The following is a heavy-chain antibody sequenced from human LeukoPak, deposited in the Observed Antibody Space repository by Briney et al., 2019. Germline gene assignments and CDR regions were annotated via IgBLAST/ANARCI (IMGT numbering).Heavy chain of an antibody. CDR2: ISGSGGST. Sequence: GGSLRLSCAASGFTFSSYAMSWVRQAPGKGLEWVSAISGSGGSTYYADSVKGRFTISRDNSKNTLYLQMNSLRAEDTAVYYCARTMVQGVIITSYFDYWGQGTLVTVPS. CDR1: GFTFSSYA. J-gene: IGHJ4*02. D-gene: IGHD3-10*01. V-gene: IGHV3-23*01. CDR3: ARTMVQGVIITSYFDY.